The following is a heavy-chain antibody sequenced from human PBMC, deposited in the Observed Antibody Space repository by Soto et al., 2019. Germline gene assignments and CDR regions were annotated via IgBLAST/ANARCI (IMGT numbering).Heavy chain of an antibody. V-gene: IGHV1-69*13. CDR3: ARPVEMATISRAYLFY. J-gene: IGHJ4*02. Sequence: ASVKVSCKASGVTFSNYAINWVRQAPGQGLEWMGGIIPIFGTANYAQKFQGRVTITADESTSTAYLDLSSLRSEDTAVYYCARPVEMATISRAYLFYWGQGTLVTVSS. D-gene: IGHD5-12*01. CDR1: GVTFSNYA. CDR2: IIPIFGTA.